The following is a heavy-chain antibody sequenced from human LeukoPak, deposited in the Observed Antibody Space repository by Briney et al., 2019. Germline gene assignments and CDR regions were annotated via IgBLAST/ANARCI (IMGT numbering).Heavy chain of an antibody. Sequence: GGSLRLSCAASGFTFSSYAMSWVRQAPGKGLEWVSAISGSGGSTYYADSVKGRFTISRDNSKNTLYLQMNSLRAEDTAVYYCAKGLGGYDRYMISDHWGQGTLVTVSS. V-gene: IGHV3-23*01. CDR1: GFTFSSYA. CDR2: ISGSGGST. D-gene: IGHD5-12*01. CDR3: AKGLGGYDRYMISDH. J-gene: IGHJ4*02.